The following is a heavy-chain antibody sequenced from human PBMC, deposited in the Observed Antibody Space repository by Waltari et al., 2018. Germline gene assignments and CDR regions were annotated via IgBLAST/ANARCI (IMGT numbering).Heavy chain of an antibody. CDR3: ARAKGGGVIHPNYYYGMDV. Sequence: QVQLLQWGAGLLKPSETLSLTCAVSGEWYTINYWSWIRQSPGKGLEWIGEINHSGRTNYNPSLKSRVTISVDTSKNQFSLKLSSVTAADTAVYYCARAKGGGVIHPNYYYGMDVWGQGTTVTVSS. D-gene: IGHD3-16*02. V-gene: IGHV4-34*01. J-gene: IGHJ6*02. CDR1: GEWYTINY. CDR2: INHSGRT.